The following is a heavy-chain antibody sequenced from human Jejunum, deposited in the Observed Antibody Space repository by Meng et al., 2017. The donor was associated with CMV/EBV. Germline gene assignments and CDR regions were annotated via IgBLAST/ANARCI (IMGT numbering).Heavy chain of an antibody. J-gene: IGHJ4*02. V-gene: IGHV4-61*02. D-gene: IGHD5-24*01. CDR3: ARGRLQSEYFDY. CDR2: IYASGST. CDR1: GGSMSSGDYF. Sequence: QVQVQESGPGLVKPSQTLSLPCTVSGGSMSSGDYFWTWIRQPAGKGLEWIGRIYASGSTSYHPSLESRLTISVDTSKNQFSLKMSSVTAADTAVYYCARGRLQSEYFDYWGQGTLVTVSS.